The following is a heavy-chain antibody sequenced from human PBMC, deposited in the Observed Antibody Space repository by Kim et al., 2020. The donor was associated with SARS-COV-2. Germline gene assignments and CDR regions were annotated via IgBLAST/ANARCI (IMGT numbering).Heavy chain of an antibody. CDR1: GFTFSSYA. D-gene: IGHD5-12*01. V-gene: IGHV3-30*04. Sequence: GGSLRLSCAASGFTFSSYAMHWVRQAPGKGLEWVAVISYDGSNKYYADSVKGRFTISRDNSKNTLYLQMNSLRAEDTAVYYCAELSGGWLRSDYYYGMDV. CDR3: AELSGGWLRSDYYYGMDV. CDR2: ISYDGSNK. J-gene: IGHJ6*01.